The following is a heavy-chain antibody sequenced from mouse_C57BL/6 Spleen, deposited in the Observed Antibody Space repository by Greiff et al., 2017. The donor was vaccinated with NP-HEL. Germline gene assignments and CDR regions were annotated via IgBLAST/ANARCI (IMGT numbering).Heavy chain of an antibody. J-gene: IGHJ4*01. Sequence: VQLQQSGPELVKPGASVKISCKASGYAFSSSWMNWVKQRPGKGLEWIGRIYPGDGDNNYNGKFKGKATLTADKSSRTAYMQRSSLTSADYAVYFCARETYYDAMDYWGQGTSVTVSS. CDR2: IYPGDGDN. CDR3: ARETYYDAMDY. V-gene: IGHV1-82*01. CDR1: GYAFSSSW.